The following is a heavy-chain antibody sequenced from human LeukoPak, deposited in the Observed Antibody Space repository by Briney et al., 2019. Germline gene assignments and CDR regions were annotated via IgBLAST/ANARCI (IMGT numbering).Heavy chain of an antibody. V-gene: IGHV3-21*01. CDR1: GFTFSSYS. Sequence: GGSLRLSCAASGFTFSSYSMNWVRQAPGKGLEWVSSISSSSSYIYYADSVKGRFTISRDNAKNSLYLQMNSLRAEDTAVYYCARDGYNFLYYYYYMDVWGKGTTVTVSS. D-gene: IGHD5-24*01. CDR2: ISSSSSYI. CDR3: ARDGYNFLYYYYYMDV. J-gene: IGHJ6*03.